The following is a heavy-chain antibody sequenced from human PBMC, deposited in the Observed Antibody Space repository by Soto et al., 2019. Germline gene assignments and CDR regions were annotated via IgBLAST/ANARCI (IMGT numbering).Heavy chain of an antibody. CDR1: GFTFSTYA. J-gene: IGHJ4*02. Sequence: QVQLVESGGGVVQPGRSLRLSCAASGFTFSTYALHWVRQAPGKGLEWVAVISYDGSNEYYADSLKGRFTISRDNSKNHLYLQMNSLRTEDTALYFCVREASSSWFSYFDYWGQGTLVTVSS. V-gene: IGHV3-30-3*01. D-gene: IGHD6-13*01. CDR2: ISYDGSNE. CDR3: VREASSSWFSYFDY.